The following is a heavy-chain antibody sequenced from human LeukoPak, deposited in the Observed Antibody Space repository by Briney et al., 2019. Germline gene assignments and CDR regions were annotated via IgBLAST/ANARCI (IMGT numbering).Heavy chain of an antibody. CDR1: GFALSTYS. D-gene: IGHD5-18*01. V-gene: IGHV3-74*01. CDR2: LNSDGIRK. CDR3: ARAGFYNGYDY. J-gene: IGHJ4*02. Sequence: GGSLRLSCAGFGFALSTYSMHWVRHPPGQGLVWVSRLNSDGIRKDYADSVRGRMTISRDNAKNTFYMYMDSLRPEDTAVYFCARAGFYNGYDYWGPGTLVTVSS.